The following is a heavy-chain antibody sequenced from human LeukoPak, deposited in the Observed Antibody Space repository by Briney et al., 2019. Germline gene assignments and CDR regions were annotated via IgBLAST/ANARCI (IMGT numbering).Heavy chain of an antibody. J-gene: IGHJ4*02. CDR3: ARDLGYCSSTSCYLDY. V-gene: IGHV3-21*01. CDR1: GFTFSSYS. Sequence: PGGSLRPSCAASGFTFSSYSMNWVRQAPGKGLEWVSSISSSSSYIYYADSVKGRFTISRDNAKNSLYLQMNSLRAEDTAVYYCARDLGYCSSTSCYLDYWGQGTLVTVSS. D-gene: IGHD2-2*01. CDR2: ISSSSSYI.